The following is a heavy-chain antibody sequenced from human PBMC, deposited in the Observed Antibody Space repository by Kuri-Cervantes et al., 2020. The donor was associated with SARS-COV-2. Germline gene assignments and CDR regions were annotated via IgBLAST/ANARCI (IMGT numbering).Heavy chain of an antibody. CDR3: ARRYCSSTSCYTDYGIDV. CDR2: IYYSGST. Sequence: SETLSLTCTVSGGSISSYYWSWIRQPPGKGLEWIGYIYYSGSTNYNPSLKSRVTISVDTSKNQFSLQLSSVTAADTAVYYCARRYCSSTSCYTDYGIDVWGQGTTVTVSS. D-gene: IGHD2-2*02. J-gene: IGHJ6*02. CDR1: GGSISSYY. V-gene: IGHV4-59*12.